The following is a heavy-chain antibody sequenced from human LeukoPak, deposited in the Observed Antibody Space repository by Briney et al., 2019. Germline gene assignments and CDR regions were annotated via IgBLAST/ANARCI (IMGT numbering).Heavy chain of an antibody. D-gene: IGHD6-13*01. CDR2: IRFTGSYI. J-gene: IGHJ6*02. V-gene: IGHV3-21*04. CDR1: GFTFTSYS. Sequence: GGSLRLSCAASGFTFTSYSMNWVRQAPGRGLEWVSSIRFTGSYIYYADSVKGRFTISRDNAKNSLYLQMNSLRAEDTALYYCAKERAAAGTSPYYYYCMDVWGQGTTVTVSS. CDR3: AKERAAAGTSPYYYYCMDV.